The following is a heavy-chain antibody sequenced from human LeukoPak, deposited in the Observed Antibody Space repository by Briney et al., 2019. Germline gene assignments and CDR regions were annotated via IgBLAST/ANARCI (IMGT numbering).Heavy chain of an antibody. CDR3: ARENDDYRDFSDY. J-gene: IGHJ4*02. D-gene: IGHD4-17*01. Sequence: GGSLRLSCAASGFTFSSYSMNWVRQAPGKGLEWVSSISSSSSYIYYADSVKGRFTISRDNAKNSLYLQMNSLRAEDTAVYYCARENDDYRDFSDYWGQGTLVTVSS. CDR1: GFTFSSYS. V-gene: IGHV3-21*01. CDR2: ISSSSSYI.